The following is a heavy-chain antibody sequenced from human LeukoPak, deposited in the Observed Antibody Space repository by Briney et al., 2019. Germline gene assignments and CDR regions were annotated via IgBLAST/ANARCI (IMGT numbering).Heavy chain of an antibody. CDR3: AREPDGDPSYFDY. CDR2: ISGSGGST. Sequence: PGGSLRLSCAASGFTFSSYAMSWVRQAPGKGLEWVSAISGSGGSTYYADSVKGRFTISRDNAKNSLYLQMNSPRAEDTAVYYCAREPDGDPSYFDYWGQGTLVTVSS. D-gene: IGHD4-17*01. V-gene: IGHV3-23*01. J-gene: IGHJ4*02. CDR1: GFTFSSYA.